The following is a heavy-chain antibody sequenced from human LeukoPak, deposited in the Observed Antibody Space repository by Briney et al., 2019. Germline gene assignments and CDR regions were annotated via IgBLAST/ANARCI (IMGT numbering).Heavy chain of an antibody. Sequence: KPGGSLRLSCAASGLTFSSYSMNWVRQAPGKGLEWVSSISSSSNYIYYADSVKGQFTISRDNAKNSLYLQMNSLRAEDTAVYYCARVPHAMVRGVIITEFYFDYWGQGTLVTVSS. J-gene: IGHJ4*02. CDR2: ISSSSNYI. D-gene: IGHD3-10*01. CDR3: ARVPHAMVRGVIITEFYFDY. CDR1: GLTFSSYS. V-gene: IGHV3-21*01.